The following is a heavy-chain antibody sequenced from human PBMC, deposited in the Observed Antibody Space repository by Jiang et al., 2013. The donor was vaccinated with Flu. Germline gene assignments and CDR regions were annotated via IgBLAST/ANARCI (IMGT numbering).Heavy chain of an antibody. J-gene: IGHJ3*01. D-gene: IGHD6-6*01. CDR3: ARHNKQLGGAFDV. CDR2: TYYRSKWYD. V-gene: IGHV6-1*01. Sequence: GLVKPSQTLSLTCAISGDSVSSDNAAWNWIRQSPSRGLEWLGRTYYRSKWYDDYALSVKSRITINPDTSRNQFSLQLNSVTPEDTAVYYCARHNKQLGGAFDVWGQGTMVTVSS. CDR1: GDSVSSDNAA.